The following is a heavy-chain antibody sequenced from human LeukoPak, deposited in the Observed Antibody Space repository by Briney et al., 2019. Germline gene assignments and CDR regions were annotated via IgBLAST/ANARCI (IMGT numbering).Heavy chain of an antibody. CDR3: ADLGVLGT. V-gene: IGHV3-30*02. Sequence: PGGSLRLSCAASGFISKSFDIHWVRQTPGKGLEWVALVRFDGSDKYYADSVRGRFTLSRDNSKNTVYLQMNNLRDEDTALYYCADLGVLGTWGQGTMVTVSS. D-gene: IGHD3-16*01. CDR2: VRFDGSDK. CDR1: GFISKSFD. J-gene: IGHJ3*01.